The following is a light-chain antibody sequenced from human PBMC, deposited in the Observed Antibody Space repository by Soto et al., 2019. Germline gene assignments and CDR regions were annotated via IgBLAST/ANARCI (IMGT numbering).Light chain of an antibody. CDR1: QSVSIN. J-gene: IGKJ4*01. Sequence: EIVWTQSPDTLSLSPGERATLSCRPSQSVSINLAWYQQKPGQAPRLLLYDASNRPTGIPARFTGSGSGTDLNLTISSLEPEDFAVYYCQQRSSWPPITFGGGTKVDIK. CDR3: QQRSSWPPIT. CDR2: DAS. V-gene: IGKV3-11*01.